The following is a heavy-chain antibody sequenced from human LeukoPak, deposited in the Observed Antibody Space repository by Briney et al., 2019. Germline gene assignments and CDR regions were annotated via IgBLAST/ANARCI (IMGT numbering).Heavy chain of an antibody. J-gene: IGHJ4*02. V-gene: IGHV3-30-3*01. CDR3: AGGKPFGY. CDR1: GFTFSSYA. D-gene: IGHD3-16*01. Sequence: GGSLRLSCAASGFTFSSYAMHWVRQAPGKGLEWVAVISYDGSNKYYADSVKGRFTISRDNAKNSLYLQVNSLRAEDTAVYYCAGGKPFGYWGQGTLVTVSS. CDR2: ISYDGSNK.